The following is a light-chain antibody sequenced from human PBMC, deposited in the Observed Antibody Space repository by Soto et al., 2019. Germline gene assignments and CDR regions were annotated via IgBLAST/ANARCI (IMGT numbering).Light chain of an antibody. CDR1: SGHSNYI. J-gene: IGLJ2*01. CDR2: IEATGGY. V-gene: IGLV4-60*03. CDR3: ETWDSNSVV. Sequence: QAVVTQSSSASASLGSSVKLTCTLSSGHSNYIIAWHQQQPGKAPRYLMKIEATGGYSRGIGAPDRFSGSSSGADRYLTISNVQPADEAAYYCETWDSNSVVFGGGTKLTVL.